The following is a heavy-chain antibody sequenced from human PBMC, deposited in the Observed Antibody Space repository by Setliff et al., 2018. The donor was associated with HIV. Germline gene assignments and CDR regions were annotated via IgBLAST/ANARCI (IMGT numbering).Heavy chain of an antibody. CDR1: GDSSSNDY. CDR2: IHTSGTT. D-gene: IGHD3-22*01. J-gene: IGHJ4*02. CDR3: GRQVPVPGVAVTPIDY. V-gene: IGHV4-59*08. Sequence: SETLSLTCTVSGDSSSNDYWTWVRQPPGKGLEWIGNIHTSGTTKYNPSLNSRVTISVDTSKNQFSLKLSSVTAADTAVYYCGRQVPVPGVAVTPIDYWGQGTLVTVSS.